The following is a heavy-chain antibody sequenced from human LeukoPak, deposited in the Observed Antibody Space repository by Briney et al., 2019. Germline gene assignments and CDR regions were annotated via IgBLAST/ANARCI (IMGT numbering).Heavy chain of an antibody. Sequence: PGGSLRLSCAASGFTFEDYTMHWVRQAPGKGLEWVSLISGDGGSTNYADCVKGRFTMSRDNSKNSLYLQMNSLRTEDTAFYYCTKDAYCTSANCNRNFDNWGQGTQVTVSS. V-gene: IGHV3-43*02. CDR1: GFTFEDYT. CDR2: ISGDGGST. J-gene: IGHJ4*02. D-gene: IGHD2-2*01. CDR3: TKDAYCTSANCNRNFDN.